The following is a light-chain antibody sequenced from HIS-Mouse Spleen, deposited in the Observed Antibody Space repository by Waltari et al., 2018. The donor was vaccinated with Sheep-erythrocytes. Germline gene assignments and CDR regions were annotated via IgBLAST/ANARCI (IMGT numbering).Light chain of an antibody. CDR1: SSAFGGYYY. J-gene: IGLJ1*01. CDR2: DVS. CDR3: CSYAGSYNHV. Sequence: QSALTQPRSVSGSPGQSVTIPCTGTSSAFGGYYYVSWYQQHPGKAPKLMIYDVSKRPSGVPDRFSGSKSGNTASLTISGLQAEDEADYYCCSYAGSYNHVFATGTKVTVL. V-gene: IGLV2-11*01.